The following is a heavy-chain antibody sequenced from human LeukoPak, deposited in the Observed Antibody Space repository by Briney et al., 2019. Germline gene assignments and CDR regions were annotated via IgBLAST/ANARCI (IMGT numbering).Heavy chain of an antibody. CDR3: ARRGYGSGSPPYFDY. J-gene: IGHJ4*02. V-gene: IGHV4-31*03. Sequence: SETLSLTCTVSGGSISSGGYYCSWIRQHPGKGLEWIGYIYYSGSTYYNPSLKSRVTISVDTSKNQFSLKLSSVTAADTAVYYCARRGYGSGSPPYFDYWGQGTLVTVSS. CDR2: IYYSGST. D-gene: IGHD3-10*01. CDR1: GGSISSGGYY.